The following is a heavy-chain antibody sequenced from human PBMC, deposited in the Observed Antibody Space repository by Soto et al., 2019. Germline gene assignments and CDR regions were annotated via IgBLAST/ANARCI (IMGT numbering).Heavy chain of an antibody. Sequence: ASVKVSCKASGFTFSNYGLNWVRQAPGQGLEWMGWVSANNGHTNYAKNLQGRVSMTTDTSTSTASMELRGLTFDDTAVYYCGRDIESVTAKHFFYYYAMDVWGQGTTVTVSS. CDR2: VSANNGHT. V-gene: IGHV1-18*01. D-gene: IGHD2-8*01. J-gene: IGHJ6*02. CDR3: GRDIESVTAKHFFYYYAMDV. CDR1: GFTFSNYG.